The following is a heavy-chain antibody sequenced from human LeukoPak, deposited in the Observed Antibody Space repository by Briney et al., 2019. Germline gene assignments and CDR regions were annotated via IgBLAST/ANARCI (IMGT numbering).Heavy chain of an antibody. J-gene: IGHJ4*02. D-gene: IGHD2-2*01. Sequence: PGGSLRLSCAASGFTFSSYAMSWVRQAPGKGLEWVSAISGSGGSTYYADSVKGRFTISRDNSKNTLYLQMNSLRAEDTAVYYCAKDPRRGIVVVPAANGYFDYWGQGTLVTVSS. CDR3: AKDPRRGIVVVPAANGYFDY. CDR1: GFTFSSYA. V-gene: IGHV3-23*01. CDR2: ISGSGGST.